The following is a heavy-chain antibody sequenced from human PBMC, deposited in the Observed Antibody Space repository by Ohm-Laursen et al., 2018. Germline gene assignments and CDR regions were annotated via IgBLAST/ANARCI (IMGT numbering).Heavy chain of an antibody. CDR3: VRIGGAYSFDN. CDR2: SRNKANSYTT. V-gene: IGHV3-72*01. D-gene: IGHD3-16*01. CDR1: GFTFSNYN. Sequence: SLRLSCAASGFTFSNYNMNWVRQAPGKGLEWVGRSRNKANSYTTEYAASVKGRFTISRDDSKDSLYLQMNSLITEDTAVYYCVRIGGAYSFDNWGQGTLVTVSS. J-gene: IGHJ4*02.